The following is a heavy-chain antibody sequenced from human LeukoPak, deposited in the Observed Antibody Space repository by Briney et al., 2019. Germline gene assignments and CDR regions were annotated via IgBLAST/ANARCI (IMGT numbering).Heavy chain of an antibody. CDR3: ARLTYYYDSSGYYFDY. CDR1: GGSISSSSYY. Sequence: PSETLSLTCTVSGGSISSSSYYWGWIRQPPGRGLEWIGRIYYSGSTYYNPSLKSRVTISVDTSKNQFSLKLSSVTAADTAVYYCARLTYYYDSSGYYFDYWGQGTLVTVSS. J-gene: IGHJ4*02. CDR2: IYYSGST. V-gene: IGHV4-39*01. D-gene: IGHD3-22*01.